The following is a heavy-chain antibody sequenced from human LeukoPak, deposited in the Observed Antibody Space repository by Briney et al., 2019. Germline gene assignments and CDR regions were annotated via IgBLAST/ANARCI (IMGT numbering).Heavy chain of an antibody. V-gene: IGHV4-39*07. CDR1: GGSISSSSYY. J-gene: IGHJ4*02. CDR2: IYYSGST. Sequence: SETLSLTCTVSGGSISSSSYYWGWIRQPPGKGLEWIGSIYYSGSTYYNPSLKSRVTISVDTSKNQFSLKLSSVTAADTAVYYCASIFTVTLIDYWGQGTLVTVSS. CDR3: ASIFTVTLIDY. D-gene: IGHD4-17*01.